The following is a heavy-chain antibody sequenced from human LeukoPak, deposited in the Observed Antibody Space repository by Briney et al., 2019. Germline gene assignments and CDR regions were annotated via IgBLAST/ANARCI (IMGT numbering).Heavy chain of an antibody. J-gene: IGHJ6*03. V-gene: IGHV4-4*02. CDR2: IYHNGNT. CDR3: AREKIGTGTVLGKDYYYMDV. Sequence: SETLSLTCAVSGGSISSNNWWNWVRQPPGKGLEWIGDIYHNGNTNYNPSLKSRVTISVDTSKNQFSLKLSSVTAADTAMYYCAREKIGTGTVLGKDYYYMDVWGKGTTVTVSS. CDR1: GGSISSNNW. D-gene: IGHD3-16*01.